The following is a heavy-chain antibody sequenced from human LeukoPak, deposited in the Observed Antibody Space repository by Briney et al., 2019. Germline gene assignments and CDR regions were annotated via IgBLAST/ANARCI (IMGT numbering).Heavy chain of an antibody. V-gene: IGHV3-21*03. CDR3: ARALMVRGVMFMRSSAFDY. D-gene: IGHD3-10*01. CDR2: ISSSSSYT. J-gene: IGHJ4*02. Sequence: PGGSLSPSFEASEFTFSSYSMNWVRKAPGKGLEWVSFISSSSSYTYYADSVKGRFSISRDNAKNSLYLQMNSLKTEDTAVYYCARALMVRGVMFMRSSAFDYWGKGTLVTVSS. CDR1: EFTFSSYS.